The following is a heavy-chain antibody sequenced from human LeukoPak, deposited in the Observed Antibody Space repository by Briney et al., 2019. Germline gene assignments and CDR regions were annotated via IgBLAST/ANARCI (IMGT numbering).Heavy chain of an antibody. Sequence: SVKVSCKASGGAFSSYTISWVRQAPGQGLEWMGRIIPILGIANYAQKFQGRVTITADKSTSTAYMELSSLRSEDTAVYYCARVGHWSGYKFDYWGQGTLVTVSS. V-gene: IGHV1-69*02. CDR3: ARVGHWSGYKFDY. CDR1: GGAFSSYT. CDR2: IIPILGIA. D-gene: IGHD3-3*01. J-gene: IGHJ4*02.